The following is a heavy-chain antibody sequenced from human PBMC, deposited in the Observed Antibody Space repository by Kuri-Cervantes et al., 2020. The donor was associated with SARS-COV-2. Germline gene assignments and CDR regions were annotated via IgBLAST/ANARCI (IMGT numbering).Heavy chain of an antibody. Sequence: SETLSLTCTVSGGSISIYYWSWIRQPAGKGLEWIGRIYTSGSTNYNPALKSRVTMSVDTSKNQFPLQLSSVPAADTAVYYCATCLAAAGTPLPAYYYYMDVWGKGTMVTVSS. D-gene: IGHD6-13*01. CDR1: GGSISIYY. J-gene: IGHJ6*03. V-gene: IGHV4-4*07. CDR2: IYTSGST. CDR3: ATCLAAAGTPLPAYYYYMDV.